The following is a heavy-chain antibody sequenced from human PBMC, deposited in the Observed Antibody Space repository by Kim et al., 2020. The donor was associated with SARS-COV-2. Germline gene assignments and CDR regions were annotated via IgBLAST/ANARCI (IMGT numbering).Heavy chain of an antibody. CDR2: INHSGST. J-gene: IGHJ4*02. CDR1: GGSFSGYY. V-gene: IGHV4-34*01. CDR3: ARRHLTGYYNVGRGPFDY. Sequence: SETLSLTCAVYGGSFSGYYWSWIRQPPGKGLEWIGEINHSGSTNYNPSLKSRVTISVDTSKNQFSLKLSSVTAADTAVYYCARRHLTGYYNVGRGPFDYWGQGTLVTVSS. D-gene: IGHD3-9*01.